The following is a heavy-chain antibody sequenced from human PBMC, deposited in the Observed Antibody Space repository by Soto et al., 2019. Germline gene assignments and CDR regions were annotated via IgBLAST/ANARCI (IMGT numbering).Heavy chain of an antibody. Sequence: SETLALTCTVSGGSISSYYWSWLRQPPGKGPEWIGYIYYSGSTNYNPSLKSRVTISVDTSKNQFSLKLSSVTAADTAVYYCARDYGSGSYYHYYYYGMDVWGQGTTVTVSS. J-gene: IGHJ6*02. D-gene: IGHD3-10*01. CDR1: GGSISSYY. V-gene: IGHV4-59*01. CDR3: ARDYGSGSYYHYYYYGMDV. CDR2: IYYSGST.